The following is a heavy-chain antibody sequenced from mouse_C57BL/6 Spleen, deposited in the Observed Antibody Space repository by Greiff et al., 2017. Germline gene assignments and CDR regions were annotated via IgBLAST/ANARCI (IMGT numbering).Heavy chain of an antibody. CDR3: AKRAPYYSKLDAMDY. J-gene: IGHJ4*01. Sequence: QVQLQQPGAELVKPGASVKMSCKASGYTFTSYWITWVKQRPGQGLEWIGDIYPGSGSTNYNEKFKSKATLTVDTSSSTAYMQLSSLTSEDSAVYYCAKRAPYYSKLDAMDYWGQGTSVTVSS. CDR1: GYTFTSYW. CDR2: IYPGSGST. D-gene: IGHD2-5*01. V-gene: IGHV1-55*01.